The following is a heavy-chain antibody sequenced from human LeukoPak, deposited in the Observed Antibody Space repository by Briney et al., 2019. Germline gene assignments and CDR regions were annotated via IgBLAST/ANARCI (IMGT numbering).Heavy chain of an antibody. Sequence: SETLSLTCTVSGGSISGYYWSWIRQPPGKGLEWIGYIYYSGSTNYNPSLKSRVTISVDTSKNQFSLKLSSVTAADTAVYYCARHPPNDFWSGYYRPSYYFDYWGQGTLVTVSS. CDR1: GGSISGYY. CDR3: ARHPPNDFWSGYYRPSYYFDY. V-gene: IGHV4-59*08. CDR2: IYYSGST. D-gene: IGHD3-3*01. J-gene: IGHJ4*02.